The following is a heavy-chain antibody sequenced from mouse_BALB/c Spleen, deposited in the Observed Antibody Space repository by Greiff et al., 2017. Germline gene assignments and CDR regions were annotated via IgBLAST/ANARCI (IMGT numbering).Heavy chain of an antibody. CDR2: ISSGGSYT. Sequence: EVQLVESGGGLVKPGGSLKLSCAASGFTFSSYTMSWVRQTPEKRLEWVATISSGGSYTYYPDSVKGRFTISRDNAKNTLYLQMSSLKSEDTAMYYCTRDDYGYENYFDYWGQGTTLTVSS. CDR3: TRDDYGYENYFDY. D-gene: IGHD1-2*01. J-gene: IGHJ2*01. CDR1: GFTFSSYT. V-gene: IGHV5-6-4*01.